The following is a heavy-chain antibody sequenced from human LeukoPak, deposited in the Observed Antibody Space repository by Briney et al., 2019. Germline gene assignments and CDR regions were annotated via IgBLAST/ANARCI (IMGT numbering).Heavy chain of an antibody. CDR2: ISYDGSNK. D-gene: IGHD3-22*01. J-gene: IGHJ4*02. CDR1: GFTFSSYG. Sequence: PGRSLRLSCAASGFTFSSYGMHWVRQAPGKGLEWVAVISYDGSNKYYADSVKGRFTISRDNSKNTLYLQMNRLRAEDTAVYYCAKDLGSGYYVGDYWGQGTLVTVSS. CDR3: AKDLGSGYYVGDY. V-gene: IGHV3-30*18.